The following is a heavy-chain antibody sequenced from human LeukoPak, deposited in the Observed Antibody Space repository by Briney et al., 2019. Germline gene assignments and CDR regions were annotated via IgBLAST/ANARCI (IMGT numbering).Heavy chain of an antibody. V-gene: IGHV4-38-2*02. Sequence: SETLSLTCTVSGYSISSGYYWGWIRQPPGKGLEWIGSIYHSGSTYYNPSLKSRVTISVDTSKSQFSLKLSSVTAADTAVHYCARDTYYYDSSCYYYYYYYYMDVWGKGTTVTVSS. CDR1: GYSISSGYY. CDR3: ARDTYYYDSSCYYYYYYYYMDV. J-gene: IGHJ6*03. D-gene: IGHD3-22*01. CDR2: IYHSGST.